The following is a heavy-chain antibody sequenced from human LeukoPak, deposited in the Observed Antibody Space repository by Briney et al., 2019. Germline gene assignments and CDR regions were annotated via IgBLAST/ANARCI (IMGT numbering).Heavy chain of an antibody. Sequence: PGGSLRLSCAASGFTFSNAWMSWVRQAPGKGLEWVGRIKSKTDGGTTDYAAPVKGRFTISRDDSKNTLYLQINSLKTEDTAVYYCTTDIVATVGWFDPWGQGTLVTVSS. CDR2: IKSKTDGGTT. J-gene: IGHJ5*02. CDR1: GFTFSNAW. V-gene: IGHV3-15*01. CDR3: TTDIVATVGWFDP. D-gene: IGHD5-12*01.